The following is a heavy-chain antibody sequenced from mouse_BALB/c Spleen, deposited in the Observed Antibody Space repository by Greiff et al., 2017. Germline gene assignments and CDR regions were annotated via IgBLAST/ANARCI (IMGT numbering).Heavy chain of an antibody. V-gene: IGHV5-12-1*01. CDR3: ARQYPAFDY. Sequence: EVKLMESGGGLVKPGGSLKLSCAASGFAFSSYDMSWVRQTPEKRLEWVAYISSGGGSTYYPDTVKGRFTISRDNAKNTLYLQMSSLKSEDTAMYYCARQYPAFDYWGQGTTLTVSS. J-gene: IGHJ2*01. CDR1: GFAFSSYD. D-gene: IGHD5-1-1*01. CDR2: ISSGGGST.